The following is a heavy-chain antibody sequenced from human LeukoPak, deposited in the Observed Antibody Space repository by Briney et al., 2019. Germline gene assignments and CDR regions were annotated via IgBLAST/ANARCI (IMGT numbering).Heavy chain of an antibody. CDR3: VRRQGPGLLDY. J-gene: IGHJ4*02. V-gene: IGHV3-74*01. CDR2: INTDGSST. CDR1: GFTFSSYW. Sequence: GGSLRLSCAASGFTFSSYWMYWVRQVPGKGLECVSRINTDGSSTTYGESVKGRFTMSRDNAKNTLYLQMNSLRAEDAAVYYCVRRQGPGLLDYWGQGTPVTVSS.